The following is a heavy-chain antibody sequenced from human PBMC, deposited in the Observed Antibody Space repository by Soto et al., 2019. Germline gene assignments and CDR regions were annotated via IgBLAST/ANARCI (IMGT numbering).Heavy chain of an antibody. D-gene: IGHD5-12*01. CDR2: IYYSGST. Sequence: SETLSLTCTVSGGSISSGDYYWSWIRQPPGKGLEWIGYIYYSGSTYYNTSLKSRVTISVDTSKNQLSLKLSSVTAADTAVYYCARDFKRGSCPRQYYYYGMDVWGQGTTVTVSS. CDR3: ARDFKRGSCPRQYYYYGMDV. J-gene: IGHJ6*02. V-gene: IGHV4-30-4*02. CDR1: GGSISSGDYY.